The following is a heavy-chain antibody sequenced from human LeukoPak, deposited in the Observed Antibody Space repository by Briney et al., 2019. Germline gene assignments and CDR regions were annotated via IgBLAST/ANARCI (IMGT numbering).Heavy chain of an antibody. V-gene: IGHV1-2*02. CDR3: ARWGLLKTFDY. D-gene: IGHD1-26*01. CDR2: INPSSGGT. Sequence: GASVKVSCKASGYTFTGYYMHWVRQAPGQGLEWMGWINPSSGGTNYAQKFQGRVTMTRDTSISTAYMELSKLRSDDTAVYYCARWGLLKTFDYWGQGTLVTVSS. J-gene: IGHJ4*02. CDR1: GYTFTGYY.